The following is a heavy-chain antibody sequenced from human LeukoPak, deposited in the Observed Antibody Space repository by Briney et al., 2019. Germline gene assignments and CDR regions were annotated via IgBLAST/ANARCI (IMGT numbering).Heavy chain of an antibody. CDR1: GFNFIDYS. D-gene: IGHD5-12*01. CDR3: ARDHRYAFDN. J-gene: IGHJ4*01. CDR2: IGISSGNT. Sequence: GGSLRLSCAASGFNFIDYSMNWVRQAPGKGLEWILYIGISSGNTKYADSVKGRFTISRDKARNSLYLQMNSLRVEDTAVYYCARDHRYAFDNWGHGTLVTVSS. V-gene: IGHV3-48*01.